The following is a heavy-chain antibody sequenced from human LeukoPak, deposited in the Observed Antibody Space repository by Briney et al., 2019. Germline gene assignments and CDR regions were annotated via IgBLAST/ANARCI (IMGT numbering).Heavy chain of an antibody. V-gene: IGHV4-38-2*01. CDR1: GYSISSGYY. CDR3: ARHAYCSSTSCYPDFDY. D-gene: IGHD2-2*01. J-gene: IGHJ4*02. Sequence: PSGTLALTCAVSGYSISSGYYWGWIRQPPGKGLEWIGSIYHSGSTYYNPSLKSRVTISIDTSKNQFSLKLSSVTAADTAVYYCARHAYCSSTSCYPDFDYWGQGTLVTVSS. CDR2: IYHSGST.